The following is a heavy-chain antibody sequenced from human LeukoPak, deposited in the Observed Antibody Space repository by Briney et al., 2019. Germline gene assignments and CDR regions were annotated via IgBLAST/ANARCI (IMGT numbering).Heavy chain of an antibody. CDR3: ARVGGHRTFDY. CDR1: GGSISSYY. J-gene: IGHJ4*02. D-gene: IGHD1/OR15-1a*01. V-gene: IGHV4-59*01. CDR2: IYYSGST. Sequence: PSETLSLTCTVSGGSISSYYWSWIREPPGKGLEWIGYIYYSGSTNYNPSLKSRVTISVDTSKNQFSLKLSSVTAADTAVYYCARVGGHRTFDYWGQGTLVTVSS.